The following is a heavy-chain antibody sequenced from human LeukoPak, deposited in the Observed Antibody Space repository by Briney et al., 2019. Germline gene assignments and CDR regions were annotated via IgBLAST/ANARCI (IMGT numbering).Heavy chain of an antibody. D-gene: IGHD1-26*01. CDR2: INPNSGGT. CDR1: GYTFTGYY. CDR3: AREFGSVGGSYGFDY. Sequence: ASVKVSCKASGYTFTGYYMHWMRQAPGQGLEWIGRINPNSGGTNYAQKFQGRVTITRDTSISTAYMELSRLRSDDTAVYYCAREFGSVGGSYGFDYWGQGTLVTVSS. V-gene: IGHV1-2*06. J-gene: IGHJ4*02.